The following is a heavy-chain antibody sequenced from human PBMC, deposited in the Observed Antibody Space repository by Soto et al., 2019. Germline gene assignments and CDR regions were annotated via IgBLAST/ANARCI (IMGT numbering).Heavy chain of an antibody. Sequence: KPSETLSLTCAVYGGSFSGYYWSWIRQPPGKWLEWIGEINHSGSTYYNPSLKSRVTISVDRSKNQFSLKLSSVTAADTAVYYCARGPLGYCSGGSCYEPDYYFDYWGQGTLVTVSS. CDR1: GGSFSGYY. CDR3: ARGPLGYCSGGSCYEPDYYFDY. CDR2: INHSGST. D-gene: IGHD2-15*01. V-gene: IGHV4-34*01. J-gene: IGHJ4*02.